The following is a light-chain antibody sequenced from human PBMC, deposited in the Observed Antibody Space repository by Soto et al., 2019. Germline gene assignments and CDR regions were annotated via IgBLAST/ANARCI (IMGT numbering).Light chain of an antibody. V-gene: IGLV2-14*01. Sequence: QSALTQPASVSGSPGQSITISCTGTSNDVGGYNYVSWYQHHPGKGPKLMIYEVSNRPSGVSNRFSGSKSGNTASLTLSGLQAEDEADYYCTSYASSAARVFGTGTKLTVL. J-gene: IGLJ1*01. CDR3: TSYASSAARV. CDR1: SNDVGGYNY. CDR2: EVS.